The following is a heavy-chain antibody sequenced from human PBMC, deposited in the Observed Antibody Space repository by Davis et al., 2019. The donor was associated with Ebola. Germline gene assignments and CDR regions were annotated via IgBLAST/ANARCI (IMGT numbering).Heavy chain of an antibody. V-gene: IGHV4-34*10. D-gene: IGHD3-16*01. CDR2: INRSGST. CDR3: ARDRHDSAAYGF. Sequence: SETLSLTCPVYGESFSGYFWSWIRQSPGKGLEWIGNINRSGSTNYNPSLKSRVTMSLDTSKNQFSLTLSSVTAADTGIYFCARDRHDSAAYGFWGQGTLVTVSS. CDR1: GESFSGYF. J-gene: IGHJ4*02.